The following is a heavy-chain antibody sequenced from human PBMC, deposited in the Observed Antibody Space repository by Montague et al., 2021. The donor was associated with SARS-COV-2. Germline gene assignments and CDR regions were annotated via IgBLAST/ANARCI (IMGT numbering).Heavy chain of an antibody. CDR2: IYTSGST. D-gene: IGHD5-18*01. Sequence: LSLIYTVSGGSISSGSYYWSWIRQPAGKGLEWIGRIYTSGSTNYNPSLKSRVTISVDTSKNQFSLKLSSVTAADTAVYYCARETFSGYSYGRGSYYYYYGMDVWGQGTTVTVSS. J-gene: IGHJ6*02. CDR1: GGSISSGSYY. CDR3: ARETFSGYSYGRGSYYYYYGMDV. V-gene: IGHV4-61*02.